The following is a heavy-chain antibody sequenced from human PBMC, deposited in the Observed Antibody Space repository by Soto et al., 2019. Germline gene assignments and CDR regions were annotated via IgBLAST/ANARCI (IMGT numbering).Heavy chain of an antibody. CDR3: ASRTDVDFGSLSGFDP. CDR2: INPNSGGT. V-gene: IGHV1-2*04. Sequence: QVQLVQSGAAVKKPGASVKVSCKASGYTFTGYYMHWVRQAPGQGLEWMGWINPNSGGTNYAQKFQGWVTMTRDTSISIADMELSRRRSDDTAVDYCASRTDVDFGSLSGFDPWGQGTLVTVSS. CDR1: GYTFTGYY. D-gene: IGHD3-10*01. J-gene: IGHJ5*02.